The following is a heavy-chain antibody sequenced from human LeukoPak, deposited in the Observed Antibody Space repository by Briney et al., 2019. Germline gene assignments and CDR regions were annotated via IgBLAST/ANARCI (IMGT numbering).Heavy chain of an antibody. V-gene: IGHV1-69*13. CDR1: GFTFTNYD. Sequence: ASVKVSCKASGFTFTNYDISWVRQAPGQGLEWMGGIIPIFGTANYAQKFQGRVTITADESTSTAYIELSSLRSEDTAVYYCARAPYNWNDVRYDSAESWFDPWGQGTLVTVSS. CDR2: IIPIFGTA. D-gene: IGHD1-20*01. J-gene: IGHJ5*02. CDR3: ARAPYNWNDVRYDSAESWFDP.